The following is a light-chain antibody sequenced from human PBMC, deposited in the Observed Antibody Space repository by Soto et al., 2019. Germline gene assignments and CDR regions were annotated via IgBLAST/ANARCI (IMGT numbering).Light chain of an antibody. V-gene: IGKV1-33*01. J-gene: IGKJ4*01. CDR2: DAS. CDR3: QQYDILPIT. CDR1: DDIINS. Sequence: DIQLTQSPSPLSASVGDRVTITCQASDDIINSLNWYQQKPGKAPKLLIHDASILQTGVPSRFSGSGSGTDFTFTITSLQPEDIATYYCQQYDILPITFGGGTKV.